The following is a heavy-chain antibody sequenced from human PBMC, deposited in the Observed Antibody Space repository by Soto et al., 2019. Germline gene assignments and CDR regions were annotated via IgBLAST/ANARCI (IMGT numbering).Heavy chain of an antibody. V-gene: IGHV3-48*03. D-gene: IGHD4-4*01. CDR1: GFTFSSYE. J-gene: IGHJ6*02. CDR3: AGGDYSKNRYYGMDV. Sequence: LRLSCSASGFTFSSYEMNWVRQAPGKGLEWVSYISSSGSTIYYADSVKGRFTISRDNAKNSLYLQMNSLRAEDTAVYYCAGGDYSKNRYYGMDVWGQGTTVTVSS. CDR2: ISSSGSTI.